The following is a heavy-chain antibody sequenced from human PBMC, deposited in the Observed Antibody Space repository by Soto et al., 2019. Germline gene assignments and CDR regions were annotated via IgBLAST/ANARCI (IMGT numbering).Heavy chain of an antibody. CDR3: ASTNYYGRYYGMDV. D-gene: IGHD3-10*01. Sequence: GRSLRLSCAASGFSFSSYEMNWARQSPGKGLEWVSYISSSGSTIYYADSVKGRFTISRDNAKNSLYLQMNSLRAEDTAVYYRASTNYYGRYYGMDVWRQGTTVTVSS. CDR2: ISSSGSTI. J-gene: IGHJ6*02. CDR1: GFSFSSYE. V-gene: IGHV3-48*03.